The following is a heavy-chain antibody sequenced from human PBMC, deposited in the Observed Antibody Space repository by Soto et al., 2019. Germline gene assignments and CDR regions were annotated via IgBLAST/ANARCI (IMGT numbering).Heavy chain of an antibody. J-gene: IGHJ5*02. Sequence: GSAVKVSCKASGGTFSSYAISWVLQAPGQGLEWMGGIIPIFGTGNYAQKFQGRVTITADESTSTAYMELSSLRCEDTALYECAGTGIPETQPPDSGCFHPGAEETLLPLPS. CDR1: GGTFSSYA. D-gene: IGHD1-20*01. CDR3: AGTGIPETQPPDSGCFHP. CDR2: IIPIFGTG. V-gene: IGHV1-69*13.